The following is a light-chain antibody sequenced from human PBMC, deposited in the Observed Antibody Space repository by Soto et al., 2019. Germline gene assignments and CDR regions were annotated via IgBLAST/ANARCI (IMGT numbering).Light chain of an antibody. Sequence: QCALTQPRSVSGSPGQSVTISCTGTSSDVGGYNYVSWYQQHPGKAPKLMIYDVSKRPSGVPDRFSGSKSGNTASLTISGLQAEDEADYYCCSYAGRYTFAPYVFGTGTKVTVL. CDR2: DVS. V-gene: IGLV2-11*01. CDR1: SSDVGGYNY. CDR3: CSYAGRYTFAPYV. J-gene: IGLJ1*01.